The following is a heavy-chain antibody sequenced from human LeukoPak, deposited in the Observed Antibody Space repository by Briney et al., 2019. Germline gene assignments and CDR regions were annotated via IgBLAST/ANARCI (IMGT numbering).Heavy chain of an antibody. CDR1: GFTFSTYG. V-gene: IGHV3-30*02. CDR2: IRYDGTNK. D-gene: IGHD4-17*01. J-gene: IGHJ6*03. Sequence: GGSLRLSCAASGFTFSTYGMHWVRQAPGKGLEWVSFIRYDGTNKFNADSVRGRFTISRDNSNNTLYLHMNSLRSDDTAVYYCGKEHKDYGDYVGSRYHYYMDVWGKGTTVTVSS. CDR3: GKEHKDYGDYVGSRYHYYMDV.